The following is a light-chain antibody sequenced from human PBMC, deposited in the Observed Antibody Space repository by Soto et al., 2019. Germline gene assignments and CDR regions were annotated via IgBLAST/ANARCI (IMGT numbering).Light chain of an antibody. V-gene: IGKV3-20*01. CDR3: QQYGSSPGT. J-gene: IGKJ4*01. CDR1: QSVSSSY. CDR2: NAF. Sequence: IVLPQSPCTLSLSPGERAGLSCGSSQSVSSSYLAWYQQKPGQAPRLLIYNAFNRATGIPDRFSGSGSGTDFTLTISRLEPEDFAVYYCQQYGSSPGTFGGGTKVDIK.